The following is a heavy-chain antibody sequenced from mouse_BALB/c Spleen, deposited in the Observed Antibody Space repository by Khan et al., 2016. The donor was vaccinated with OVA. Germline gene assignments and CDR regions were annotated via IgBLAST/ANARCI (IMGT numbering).Heavy chain of an antibody. CDR2: ISYSGNT. CDR3: ARVYGGDFDY. Sequence: EVQLQESGPGLVKPSQSLSLTCTVTGYSITSDYAGNWIRQFPGNKLEWMGFISYSGNTKYNPSLKSRFSITRDTSKNQFFLQLNSVTTEDTATYYCARVYGGDFDYWGQGTSLTVSS. D-gene: IGHD1-1*01. J-gene: IGHJ2*02. CDR1: GYSITSDYA. V-gene: IGHV3-2*02.